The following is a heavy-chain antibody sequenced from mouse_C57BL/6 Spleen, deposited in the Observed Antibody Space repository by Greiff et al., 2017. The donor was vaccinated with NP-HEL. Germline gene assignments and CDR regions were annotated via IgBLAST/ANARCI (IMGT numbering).Heavy chain of an antibody. V-gene: IGHV10-1*01. CDR1: GFSFNTYA. D-gene: IGHD2-2*01. Sequence: VQLKESGGGLVQPKGSLKLSCAASGFSFNTYAMNWVRQAPGKGLEWVARIRSKSNNYATYYADSVKDRFTISRDDSESMLYLQMNNLKTEDTAMYYCAYGYDAWFAYWGQGTLVTVSA. J-gene: IGHJ3*01. CDR3: AYGYDAWFAY. CDR2: IRSKSNNYAT.